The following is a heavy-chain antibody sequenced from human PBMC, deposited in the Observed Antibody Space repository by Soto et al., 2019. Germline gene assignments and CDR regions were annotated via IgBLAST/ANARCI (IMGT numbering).Heavy chain of an antibody. V-gene: IGHV3-74*01. D-gene: IGHD3-10*01. CDR3: TRGPRPSSVGTGAF. CDR1: GFTFSMYW. J-gene: IGHJ1*01. CDR2: ISDDGSRA. Sequence: GGSLRLSCTASGFTFSMYWMHWVRQVPGKGPEWVSRISDDGSRADYADSVKGRFTISRDNAKNTLYLEMHVLRADDTAVYYCTRGPRPSSVGTGAFWGQ.